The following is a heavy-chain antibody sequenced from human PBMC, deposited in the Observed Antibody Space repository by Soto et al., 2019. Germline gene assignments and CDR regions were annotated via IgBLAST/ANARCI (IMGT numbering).Heavy chain of an antibody. V-gene: IGHV4-59*08. CDR1: GGSISSYY. J-gene: IGHJ4*02. CDR2: MYNSGST. CDR3: ASMGYHYGCGSYPLDY. Sequence: PSETLSLTCTVSGGSISSYYWTWIRQPPGKGLEWIGFMYNSGSTHYNPSLKSRVTISLDTSKNQFSLNLRSVTAADTAVYYCASMGYHYGCGSYPLDYWGQGSLVTVSS. D-gene: IGHD3-10*01.